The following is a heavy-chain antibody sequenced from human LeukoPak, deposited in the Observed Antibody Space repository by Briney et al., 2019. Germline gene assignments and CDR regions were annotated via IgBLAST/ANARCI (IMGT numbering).Heavy chain of an antibody. CDR1: GGSFSGYY. CDR2: IHHSGST. J-gene: IGHJ4*02. V-gene: IGHV4-34*01. D-gene: IGHD2-21*02. Sequence: PSETLSLTCAVSGGSFSGYYRSWIRQSPGKGLEWIGEIHHSGSTNYNPSLKSRVTISVDPSKNQFSLKLSSVTAADTAVYYCARRDDYWGQGTLVTVSS. CDR3: ARRDDY.